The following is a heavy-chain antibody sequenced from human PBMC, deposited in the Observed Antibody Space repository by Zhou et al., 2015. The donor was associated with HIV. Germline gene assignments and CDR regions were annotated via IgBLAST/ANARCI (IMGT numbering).Heavy chain of an antibody. Sequence: QVQLVQSGAEVKKPGSSVKVSCKASGGTFSSYAISWVRQAPGQGLEWMGGIIPIFGTANYAQKFQGRVTITADKSTSTAYMELSSLRSEDTAVYYCARGKGGPDYDSSGYYYFDYWGQGTLVTVSS. V-gene: IGHV1-69*06. J-gene: IGHJ4*02. D-gene: IGHD3-22*01. CDR3: ARGKGGPDYDSSGYYYFDY. CDR1: GGTFSSYA. CDR2: IIPIFGTA.